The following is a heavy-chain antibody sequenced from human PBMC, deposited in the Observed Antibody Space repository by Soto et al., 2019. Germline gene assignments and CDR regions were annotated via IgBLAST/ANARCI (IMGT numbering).Heavy chain of an antibody. CDR3: ARATDLYYFDY. CDR2: IYYSGST. CDR1: GDFISSGGHY. J-gene: IGHJ4*02. Sequence: PSETLSLTCTVSGDFISSGGHYWGWIRQHPGKGLEWIGYIYYSGSTYYNPSLKSRVSISVDRSKNQFSLRLSSVTAADTAVFYCARATDLYYFDYWGQGTLVTVSS. D-gene: IGHD1-1*01. V-gene: IGHV4-31*03.